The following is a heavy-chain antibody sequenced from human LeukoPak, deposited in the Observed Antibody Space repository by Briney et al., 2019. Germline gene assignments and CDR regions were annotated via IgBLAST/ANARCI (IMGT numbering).Heavy chain of an antibody. D-gene: IGHD3-10*01. CDR2: INTNTGNP. CDR1: GYTFTSYA. J-gene: IGHJ4*02. CDR3: AREGRDYYGSGSPLGY. V-gene: IGHV7-4-1*02. Sequence: GASVKVSCKASGYTFTSYAMNWVRQAPGQGLEWMGWINTNTGNPTYAQGFTGRFVFSLDTSVSTAYLQISSLKAEDTAVYYCAREGRDYYGSGSPLGYWGQGTLVTVSS.